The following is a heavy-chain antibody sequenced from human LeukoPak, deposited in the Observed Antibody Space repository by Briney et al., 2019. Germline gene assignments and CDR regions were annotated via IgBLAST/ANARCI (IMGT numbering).Heavy chain of an antibody. CDR1: GFTFSSYW. D-gene: IGHD3-9*01. J-gene: IGHJ6*02. Sequence: PGGSLRLSCAASGFTFSSYWMSWVCQAPGKGLEWVANIKQDGSEKYYVDSVKGRFTISRDNAKNSLYLQMNSLRAEDTAVYYCARKDILTGYGYYYYYGMDVWGQGTTVTVSS. CDR2: IKQDGSEK. CDR3: ARKDILTGYGYYYYYGMDV. V-gene: IGHV3-7*01.